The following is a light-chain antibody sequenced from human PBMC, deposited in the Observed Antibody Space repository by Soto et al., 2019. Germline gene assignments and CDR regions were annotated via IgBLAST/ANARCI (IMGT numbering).Light chain of an antibody. V-gene: IGLV2-14*01. J-gene: IGLJ2*01. CDR1: SSDVGDYNY. Sequence: QSALTQPASVSGSPGQSITISCTGTSSDVGDYNYVSWYQQHPDKAPKLMIYEVSNRPSGVSSRFSGSKSGNTASLTSSGLHAEDEADYYCSSYTSSGTVVFGGGTKLTVL. CDR2: EVS. CDR3: SSYTSSGTVV.